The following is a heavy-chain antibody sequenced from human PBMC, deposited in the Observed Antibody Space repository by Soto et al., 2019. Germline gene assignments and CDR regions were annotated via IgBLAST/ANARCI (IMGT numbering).Heavy chain of an antibody. CDR2: IYPGDSDT. D-gene: IGHD5-12*01. CDR1: GYNFNTYW. CDR3: ATSTVSYVDIVSSTTRGYFDH. V-gene: IGHV5-51*01. Sequence: PGESLKISCEGSGYNFNTYWIGWVRQMPGKGLEWMALIYPGDSDTRYSPSFEGQVTHSVDRSISTAYLQWSSLKASDTAIYYCATSTVSYVDIVSSTTRGYFDHWGQGTLVTVSS. J-gene: IGHJ4*02.